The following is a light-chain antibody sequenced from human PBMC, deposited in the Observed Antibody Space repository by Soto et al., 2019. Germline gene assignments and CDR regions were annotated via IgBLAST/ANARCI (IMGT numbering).Light chain of an antibody. J-gene: IGLJ2*01. CDR3: GTWDNSLSAV. Sequence: QSVLTQPPSVSAAPGQKVTISCSGSSSNIGSNYVSWYQQLPGTAPKLLIYDNGKRPSGIPDRFSGSQSGTSATLGITGLQNGDEADYYCGTWDNSLSAVFGGGTKVTVL. CDR1: SSNIGSNY. CDR2: DNG. V-gene: IGLV1-51*01.